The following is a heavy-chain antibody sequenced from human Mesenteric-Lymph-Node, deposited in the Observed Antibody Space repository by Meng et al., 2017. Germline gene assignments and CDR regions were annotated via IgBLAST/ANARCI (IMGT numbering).Heavy chain of an antibody. Sequence: GSLRLSCTVSGGSISSYYWSWIRQPAGKGLEWIGRIYTSGSTNYNPSLKSRVTISVDTSKNQFSLKLSSVTAADTAVYYCARVQDYYGSGRYFDYWGQGTLVTVS. CDR3: ARVQDYYGSGRYFDY. J-gene: IGHJ4*02. D-gene: IGHD3-10*01. CDR1: GGSISSYY. CDR2: IYTSGST. V-gene: IGHV4-4*07.